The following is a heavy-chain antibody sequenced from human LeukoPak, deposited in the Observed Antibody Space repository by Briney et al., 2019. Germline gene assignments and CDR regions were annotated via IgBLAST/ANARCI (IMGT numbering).Heavy chain of an antibody. J-gene: IGHJ6*03. CDR1: GFTFSSYA. CDR3: ARQVEREMAARFDYYMDV. Sequence: PGGSLRLSCAASGFTFSSYAMHWVRQAPGKGLEWVAVISYDGSNKYYADSVKGRFTISRDNSKNTLYLQMNSLRAEDTAVYYCARQVEREMAARFDYYMDVWGKGTTVTVSS. V-gene: IGHV3-30-3*01. D-gene: IGHD6-6*01. CDR2: ISYDGSNK.